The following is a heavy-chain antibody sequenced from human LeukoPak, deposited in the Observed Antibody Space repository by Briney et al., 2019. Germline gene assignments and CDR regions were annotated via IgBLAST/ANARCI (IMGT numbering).Heavy chain of an antibody. CDR2: INPNSGGT. CDR3: AAGAVTTGNPFDY. D-gene: IGHD4-17*01. J-gene: IGHJ4*02. Sequence: ASVKVSCKASGYTFTGYYMHWVRQAPGQGLEWMGWINPNSGGTNYAQKFQGRVTMTRDTSISTAYMELSSLRSEDTAVYYCAAGAVTTGNPFDYWGQGTLVTVSS. CDR1: GYTFTGYY. V-gene: IGHV1-2*02.